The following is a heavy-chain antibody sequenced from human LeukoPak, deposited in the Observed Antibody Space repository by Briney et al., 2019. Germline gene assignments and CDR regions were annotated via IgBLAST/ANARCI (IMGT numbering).Heavy chain of an antibody. CDR3: AREYCNSTTCLYYFDY. V-gene: IGHV1-69*05. Sequence: SVKVSCKASGGTFSSYAISWVRQAPGQGLEWMGGIIPIFGTANYAQKFQGRVTMTRDTSTNTVYMELSSLRSEDTAVYYCAREYCNSTTCLYYFDYWGQGTLVTVSS. J-gene: IGHJ4*02. CDR1: GGTFSSYA. D-gene: IGHD2-2*01. CDR2: IIPIFGTA.